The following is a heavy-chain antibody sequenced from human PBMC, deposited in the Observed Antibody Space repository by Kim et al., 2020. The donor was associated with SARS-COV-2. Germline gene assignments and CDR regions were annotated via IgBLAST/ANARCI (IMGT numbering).Heavy chain of an antibody. Sequence: GESLKISCKGSGYSFTSYWISWVRQMPGKGLAWMGRIDPSDSYTNYSPSFQGHVTISADKSISTAYLQWSSLKASDTAMYYCARQDIVVVPAAIAYFQHWGQGTLVTVSS. CDR2: IDPSDSYT. J-gene: IGHJ1*01. CDR3: ARQDIVVVPAAIAYFQH. V-gene: IGHV5-10-1*01. D-gene: IGHD2-2*02. CDR1: GYSFTSYW.